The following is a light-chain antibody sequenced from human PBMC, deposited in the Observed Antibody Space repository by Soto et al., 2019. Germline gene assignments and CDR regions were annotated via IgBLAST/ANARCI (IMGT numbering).Light chain of an antibody. Sequence: QSALTQPPSVSGSPGQSVTISCSGTSSDIGSYNRVSWYQQPPGTAPKLIIYEVGNRPSGVPDRFSGSKSGNAASLTISGLQAEDEADSYCSSYTTSNTLVFGGGTKLTVL. CDR1: SSDIGSYNR. CDR2: EVG. CDR3: SSYTTSNTLV. J-gene: IGLJ3*02. V-gene: IGLV2-18*02.